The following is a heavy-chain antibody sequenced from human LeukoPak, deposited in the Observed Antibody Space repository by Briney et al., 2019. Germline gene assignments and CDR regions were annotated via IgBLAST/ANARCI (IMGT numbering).Heavy chain of an antibody. CDR2: ISYDGSNK. Sequence: GSLRLSCAASGFTFSNFWMHWVRQAPGKGLEWVAVISYDGSNKYYADSVKGRFTISRDDFKNTLYLQMNSLRAEDTAVYYCARDSLGTSSGWFDPWGQGTLVTVSS. D-gene: IGHD6-19*01. J-gene: IGHJ5*02. CDR3: ARDSLGTSSGWFDP. V-gene: IGHV3-30*03. CDR1: GFTFSNFW.